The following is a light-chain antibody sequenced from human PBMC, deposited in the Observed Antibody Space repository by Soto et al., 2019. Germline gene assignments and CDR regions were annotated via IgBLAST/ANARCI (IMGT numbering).Light chain of an antibody. V-gene: IGKV1-27*01. CDR3: QKYNSAPHT. CDR1: QGISKY. Sequence: DIPMTQSPSSLSASVGDRVTITCRASQGISKYLAWYQQKPGKVPKLLIYAASTLQSGVPSRFSGSGSGTYFTLTISSLQPEDVATYYCQKYNSAPHTFGQGTKREIK. CDR2: AAS. J-gene: IGKJ2*01.